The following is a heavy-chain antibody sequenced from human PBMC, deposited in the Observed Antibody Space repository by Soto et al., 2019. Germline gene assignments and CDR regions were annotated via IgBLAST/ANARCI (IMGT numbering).Heavy chain of an antibody. CDR3: ARVVAAGAYYYYGMDV. J-gene: IGHJ6*02. Sequence: SGQTLVTATKSLALTCDLSGFSISSTGMCVSWVRQPPGRALEWLAVIDWADDKYYSSSLKTRLTISKDTSTNQVVLTMADMDPADTAIYYCARVVAAGAYYYYGMDVWGQGTTVTVSS. V-gene: IGHV2-70*20. CDR2: IDWADDK. D-gene: IGHD6-25*01. CDR1: GFSISSTGMC.